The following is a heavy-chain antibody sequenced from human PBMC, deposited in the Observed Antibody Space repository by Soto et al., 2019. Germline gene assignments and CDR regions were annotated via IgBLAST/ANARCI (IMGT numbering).Heavy chain of an antibody. CDR3: ARDRAPRGYSSGYYYFLDS. V-gene: IGHV4-34*01. D-gene: IGHD3-22*01. Sequence: DTLSLTCAAXGGSFSTYYWSWIRQPPGKGLEWIGEINHSGSTNYNPSLKSRVTISVDTSKNQSSLKLRSVTAADTAVYYCARDRAPRGYSSGYYYFLDSWGQGTLVTVSS. CDR1: GGSFSTYY. CDR2: INHSGST. J-gene: IGHJ4*02.